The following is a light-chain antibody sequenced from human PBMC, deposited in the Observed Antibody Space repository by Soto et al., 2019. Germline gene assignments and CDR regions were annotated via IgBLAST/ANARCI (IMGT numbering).Light chain of an antibody. J-gene: IGKJ5*01. CDR3: QQLNSYPT. CDR2: ASS. CDR1: QDIRSD. Sequence: IQMTQFPSSLSASVGDRVTMSCRASQDIRSDLGWYQQRPGEAPKLLIYASSSLQSGVPSRFSGSGSGTEFSLTIGSLQPDDFATYYCQQLNSYPTFGQGTRLAI. V-gene: IGKV1-17*01.